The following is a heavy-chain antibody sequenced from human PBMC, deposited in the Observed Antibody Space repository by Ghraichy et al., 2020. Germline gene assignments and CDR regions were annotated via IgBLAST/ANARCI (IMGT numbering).Heavy chain of an antibody. CDR3: AGEFDKYYFDL. D-gene: IGHD3-9*01. CDR2: ISRSSSTI. Sequence: GGSLRLSCAASGFPFSTYSMNWVRQAPGKGLEWLSYISRSSSTIYYADYVKGRFTISRDNAKNSVYLQMNSLRDEDTAVYYCAGEFDKYYFDLWGQGALV. CDR1: GFPFSTYS. V-gene: IGHV3-48*02. J-gene: IGHJ4*02.